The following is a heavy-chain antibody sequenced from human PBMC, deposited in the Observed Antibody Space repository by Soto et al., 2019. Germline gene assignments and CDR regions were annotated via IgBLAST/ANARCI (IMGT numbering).Heavy chain of an antibody. Sequence: QVQLVQSGAQVKEPGTSVTVSCRASGGTFSTSSFVWVRQAPGQGLEWMGGIIPIFSKTNVAPKFQDRIASTADESTPTAYMELRSLRSGDTRIYYFARAVMRSTGGASWGQGTLVTASS. D-gene: IGHD3-16*01. J-gene: IGHJ5*02. CDR1: GGTFSTSS. CDR2: IIPIFSKT. CDR3: ARAVMRSTGGAS. V-gene: IGHV1-69*01.